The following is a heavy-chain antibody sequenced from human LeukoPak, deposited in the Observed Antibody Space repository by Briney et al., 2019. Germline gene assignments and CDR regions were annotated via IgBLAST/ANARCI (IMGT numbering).Heavy chain of an antibody. J-gene: IGHJ4*02. CDR3: ASAYCSGGSCYFDY. V-gene: IGHV4-59*01. CDR2: IYYSGST. CDR1: GGSISSYY. Sequence: PSETLSLTCTVSGGSISSYYWSWIRQPPGKGLEWIGYIYYSGSTNYNPSLKSRVTISVDTSKNQFSLKLSSVTAADTAVYYCASAYCSGGSCYFDYWGQGTLVNVSS. D-gene: IGHD2-15*01.